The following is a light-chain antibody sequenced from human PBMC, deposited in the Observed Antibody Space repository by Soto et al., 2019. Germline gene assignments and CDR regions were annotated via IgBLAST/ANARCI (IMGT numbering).Light chain of an antibody. V-gene: IGLV2-23*01. CDR3: CSYAGSIPYV. CDR2: KDT. Sequence: QSVLTQPASVSGSPGQSITISCTGTSRDVGIYNLVSWYQLHPGKVPKLIIYKDTKRHSGISSRFSGSESGITAFLTISGLQAEDVVDYYCCSYAGSIPYVFGTGPRVTV. CDR1: SRDVGIYNL. J-gene: IGLJ1*01.